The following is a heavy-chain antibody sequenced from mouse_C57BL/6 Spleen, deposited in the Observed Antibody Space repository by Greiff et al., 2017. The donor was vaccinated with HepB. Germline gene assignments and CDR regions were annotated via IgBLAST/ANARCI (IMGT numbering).Heavy chain of an antibody. CDR3: ARHGSGYGWFDY. J-gene: IGHJ3*01. CDR2: ICSGGSYT. V-gene: IGHV5-6*01. Sequence: EVKLVESGGDLVKPGGSLKLSCAASGFTFSSYGMSWVRQTSDKRLEWVATICSGGSYTYYPDSVKGRFTISRDNAKNTLYLQMSSLKSEDTAMYYCARHGSGYGWFDYWGQGTLVTVSA. D-gene: IGHD3-2*02. CDR1: GFTFSSYG.